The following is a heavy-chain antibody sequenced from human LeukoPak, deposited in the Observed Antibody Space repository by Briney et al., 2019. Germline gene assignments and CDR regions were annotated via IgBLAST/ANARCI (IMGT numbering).Heavy chain of an antibody. Sequence: GGSLRLSCAASGFTFSSYGMHWVRQAPGKGLEWVAVISYDGSDKYYADSVKGRFTISRDNSKNTRYLQMTSLRAEDTAVYYCAKDQPILGGNRDYWGQGTLVTVSS. CDR2: ISYDGSDK. V-gene: IGHV3-30*18. CDR1: GFTFSSYG. CDR3: AKDQPILGGNRDY. J-gene: IGHJ4*02. D-gene: IGHD4-23*01.